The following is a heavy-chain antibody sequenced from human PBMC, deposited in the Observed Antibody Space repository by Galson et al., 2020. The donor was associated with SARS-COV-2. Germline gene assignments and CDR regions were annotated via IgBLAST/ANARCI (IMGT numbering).Heavy chain of an antibody. Sequence: SGPTLVKPTQTLTLTCTFSGFSLSTSGVAVGWIRQPPGKALEWLALIYWDDDKRYSPSLKSRLTITKDTSKNQVVLTMTNMDPVDTATYYCAHRDILLGGPPCFDYWGQGTLVTVSS. CDR1: GFSLSTSGVA. CDR2: IYWDDDK. V-gene: IGHV2-5*02. D-gene: IGHD2-8*02. CDR3: AHRDILLGGPPCFDY. J-gene: IGHJ4*02.